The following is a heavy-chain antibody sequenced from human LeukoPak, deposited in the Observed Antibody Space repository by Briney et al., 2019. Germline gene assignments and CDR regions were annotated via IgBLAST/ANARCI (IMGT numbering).Heavy chain of an antibody. CDR1: GYTFTSYG. V-gene: IGHV1-69*05. D-gene: IGHD2-2*02. Sequence: SVKVSCKASGYTFTSYGISWVRQAPGQGLEWMGGIIPIFGTANYAQKFQGRVTITTDESTRTAYMELSSLRSEDTAVYYCARGYCSSTSCYSMDHWFDPWGQGTLVTVSS. J-gene: IGHJ5*02. CDR2: IIPIFGTA. CDR3: ARGYCSSTSCYSMDHWFDP.